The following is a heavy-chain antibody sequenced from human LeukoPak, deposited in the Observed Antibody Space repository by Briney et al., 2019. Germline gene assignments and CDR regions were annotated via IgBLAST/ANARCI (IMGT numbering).Heavy chain of an antibody. CDR2: IYPGDSDT. V-gene: IGHV5-51*01. CDR1: GYSFTNYW. Sequence: KPGESLEISCKGSGYSFTNYWIGWVRQMPGKGLEWMGIIYPGDSDTRYSPSFQGQVTISADKSISTAYLQWSSLKASDTAMYFCARRPLDSGDYWPNWWFDPWGQGTLVTVSS. J-gene: IGHJ5*02. CDR3: ARRPLDSGDYWPNWWFDP. D-gene: IGHD3-22*01.